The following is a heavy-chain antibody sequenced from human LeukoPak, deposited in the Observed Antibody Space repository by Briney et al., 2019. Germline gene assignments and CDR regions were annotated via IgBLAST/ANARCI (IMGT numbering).Heavy chain of an antibody. D-gene: IGHD6-13*01. CDR2: ISSSGSTI. CDR3: ARDAGPGQRYFDL. CDR1: GFTFSSYE. V-gene: IGHV3-48*03. Sequence: GGSLRLSYAASGFTFSSYEMNWVRQAPGKGLEWVSYISSSGSTIYYADSVKGRFTISRDNAKNSLYLQMNSLRAEDTAVYYCARDAGPGQRYFDLWGRGTLVTVSS. J-gene: IGHJ2*01.